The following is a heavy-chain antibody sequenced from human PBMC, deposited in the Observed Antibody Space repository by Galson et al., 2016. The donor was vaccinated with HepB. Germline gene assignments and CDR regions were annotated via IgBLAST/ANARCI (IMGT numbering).Heavy chain of an antibody. Sequence: SLRLSCAASGFTFSGSSMHWVRQASGKGLEWVGHIRSKADNFATAYTASVKGRFTISRDDSKNTAYLQMSSLKTEDTAVYYCTGSLKAYCSSKKCYTHYYYHGIDVWGQGTPVTVSS. CDR2: IRSKADNFAT. J-gene: IGHJ6*02. CDR3: TGSLKAYCSSKKCYTHYYYHGIDV. V-gene: IGHV3-73*01. CDR1: GFTFSGSS. D-gene: IGHD2-2*01.